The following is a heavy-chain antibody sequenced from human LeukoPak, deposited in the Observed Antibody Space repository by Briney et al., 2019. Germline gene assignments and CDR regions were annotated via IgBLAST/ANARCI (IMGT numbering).Heavy chain of an antibody. J-gene: IGHJ5*02. D-gene: IGHD3-10*01. CDR2: IYYSGST. CDR3: ARHYGP. CDR1: VGSISSYY. V-gene: IGHV4-59*08. Sequence: SETLSLTCTVSVGSISSYYWSWIRQPPGKGLEWIGYIYYSGSTYYNPSLKSRVTISVDTSKNQFSLKLNSVTAADTAVYYCARHYGPWGQGTLVTVSS.